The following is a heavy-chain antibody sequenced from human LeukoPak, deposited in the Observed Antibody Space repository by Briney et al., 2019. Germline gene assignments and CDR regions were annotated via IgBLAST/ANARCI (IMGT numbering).Heavy chain of an antibody. CDR3: AGEVDCSSTSCYNEGWFDP. J-gene: IGHJ5*02. V-gene: IGHV3-21*01. CDR2: ISSSGSYI. Sequence: TPGGSLRLSCAASGFTFSTYSMNWVRQAPGKGLEWVSSISSSGSYIYYADSVKGRFTISRDNAKNSLYLQMNSLRAEDTAVYYCAGEVDCSSTSCYNEGWFDPWGQGTLVTVSS. D-gene: IGHD2-2*02. CDR1: GFTFSTYS.